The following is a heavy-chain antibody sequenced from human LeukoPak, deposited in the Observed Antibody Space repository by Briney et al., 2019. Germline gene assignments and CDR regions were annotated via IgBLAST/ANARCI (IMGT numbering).Heavy chain of an antibody. CDR2: FYNTGTT. Sequence: SETLSLTCTVAGGSITSDSCYWGWIRQPPGKGLEWIGSFYNTGTTYYNPSLKSRVTISVDTSKNQFSLKLSSVTAADTAVYYCARYFILGELSTNWFDPWGQGTLVTVSS. CDR3: ARYFILGELSTNWFDP. CDR1: GGSITSDSCY. J-gene: IGHJ5*02. V-gene: IGHV4-39*01. D-gene: IGHD3-16*02.